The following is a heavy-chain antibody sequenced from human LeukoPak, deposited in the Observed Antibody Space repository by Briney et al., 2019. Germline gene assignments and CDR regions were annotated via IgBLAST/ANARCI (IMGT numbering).Heavy chain of an antibody. V-gene: IGHV4-61*02. J-gene: IGHJ4*02. D-gene: IGHD2-2*01. CDR2: IYTSGST. CDR1: GGSISSGSYY. CDR3: ASRSFKYQLTH. Sequence: SETLSLTCTVSGGSISSGSYYWSWIRQPAGKGLEWIGRIYTSGSTNYNPSLKSRVTISVDTSKNQFSLKLSSVTAADTAVYYCASRSFKYQLTHWGQGTLVTVSS.